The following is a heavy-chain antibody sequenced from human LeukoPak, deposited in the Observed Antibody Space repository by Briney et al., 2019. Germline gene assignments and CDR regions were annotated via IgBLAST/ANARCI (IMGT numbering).Heavy chain of an antibody. D-gene: IGHD2-15*01. CDR2: MNPNSGNT. CDR3: ARGMGKKRYCSGGSCYSVSKWNYYYHMDV. Sequence: ASVKVSCKASGHTFTSYDINWVRQATGQGLEWMGWMNPNSGNTGYAQKFQGRVTITRNTSISTAYMELSSLRSEDTAVYYCARGMGKKRYCSGGSCYSVSKWNYYYHMDVWGKGTTVTVSS. J-gene: IGHJ6*03. CDR1: GHTFTSYD. V-gene: IGHV1-8*03.